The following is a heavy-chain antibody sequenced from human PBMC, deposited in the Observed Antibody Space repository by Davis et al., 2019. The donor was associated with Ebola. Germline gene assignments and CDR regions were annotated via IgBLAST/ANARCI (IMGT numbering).Heavy chain of an antibody. V-gene: IGHV3-48*02. CDR1: GFIFSSYV. D-gene: IGHD3-22*01. CDR3: AREGDYYDSSGYYGY. CDR2: ISSSSSTI. Sequence: GESLKISCAASGFIFSSYVMSWVRQAPGKGLEWVSYISSSSSTIYYADSVKGRFTISRDNAKNSLYLQMNSLRDEDTAVYYCAREGDYYDSSGYYGYWGQGTLVTVSS. J-gene: IGHJ4*02.